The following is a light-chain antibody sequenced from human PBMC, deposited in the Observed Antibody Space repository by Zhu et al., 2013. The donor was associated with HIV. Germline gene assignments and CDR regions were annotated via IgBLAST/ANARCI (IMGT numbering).Light chain of an antibody. CDR3: GTWDSSLSTFA. V-gene: IGLV1-51*01. Sequence: QSVLTQPPSLSAAPGQKVTISCSGSSSNIGNNYVSWYQHLPGTAPKLLIYDNNRRPSGIPDRFSAFKSAMSATLAITGLEPGDEADYYCGTWDSSLSTFAFGGGTKLTVL. CDR1: SSNIGNNY. J-gene: IGLJ3*02. CDR2: DNN.